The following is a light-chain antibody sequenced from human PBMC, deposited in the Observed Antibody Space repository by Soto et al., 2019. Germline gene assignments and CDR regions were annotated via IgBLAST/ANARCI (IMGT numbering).Light chain of an antibody. CDR2: LNSDGSH. V-gene: IGLV4-69*01. CDR1: SGHSSYA. J-gene: IGLJ2*01. Sequence: QLVLTQSPSASASLGASVKLTCTLNSGHSSYAIAWHQQQPEKGPRYLMKLNSDGSHSKGDGIPDRFSGSSSGAERHLSISSLQSEDEGDYYCQTWGTGIVFGGGTKVTVL. CDR3: QTWGTGIV.